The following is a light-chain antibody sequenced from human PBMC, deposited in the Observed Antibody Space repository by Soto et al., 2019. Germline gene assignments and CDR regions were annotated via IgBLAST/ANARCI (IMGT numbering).Light chain of an antibody. J-gene: IGKJ1*01. CDR3: QHYGTSPT. Sequence: EIVLTQSPGTLSLSPGERATLSCRASQSVSSTYLAWYQQRPGQAPRLLIYGASTRATGIPDRFSGSGSGTDFSLSIRRLEPEDFAVYYCQHYGTSPTFGQGTKVEIK. V-gene: IGKV3-20*01. CDR2: GAS. CDR1: QSVSSTY.